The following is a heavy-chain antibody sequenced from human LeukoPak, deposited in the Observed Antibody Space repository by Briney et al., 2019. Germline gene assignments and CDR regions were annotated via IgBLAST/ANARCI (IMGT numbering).Heavy chain of an antibody. J-gene: IGHJ3*02. D-gene: IGHD2-2*01. CDR2: INHSGST. CDR1: GGSFSGYY. V-gene: IGHV4-34*01. Sequence: SETLSLTCAVYGGSFSGYYWSWIRQPPGKGLEWIGDINHSGSTNYNPSLKSRVTISVDTSKNQFSLKLSSVTAADTAVYYCARESVVVPAAKDDAFDIWGQGTMVTVSS. CDR3: ARESVVVPAAKDDAFDI.